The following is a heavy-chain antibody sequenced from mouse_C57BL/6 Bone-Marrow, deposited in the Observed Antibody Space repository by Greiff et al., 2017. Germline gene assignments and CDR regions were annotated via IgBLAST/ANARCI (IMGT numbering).Heavy chain of an antibody. Sequence: DVKLVESGEGLVKPGGSLKLSCAASGFTFSSYAMSWVRQTPEKRLEWVAYISSGGDYIYYADTVKGRFTISRDNARNTLYLQMSSLKSEDTAMYYCTRGDYYYGSSYVWFAYWGQGTLVTVSA. J-gene: IGHJ3*01. D-gene: IGHD1-1*01. V-gene: IGHV5-9-1*02. CDR3: TRGDYYYGSSYVWFAY. CDR2: ISSGGDYI. CDR1: GFTFSSYA.